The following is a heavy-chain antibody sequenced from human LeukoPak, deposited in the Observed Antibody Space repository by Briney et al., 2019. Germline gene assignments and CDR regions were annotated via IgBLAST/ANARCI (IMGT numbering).Heavy chain of an antibody. CDR3: ARGSWRSSSWLASYYYMDV. CDR1: GFTFSSHE. J-gene: IGHJ6*03. Sequence: GGSLRLSCAASGFTFSSHETNWVRQAPGKGLEWVSFISSSGNTIYYADSVKGRFTISRDNAENSLYLQMNSLRTEDTAVYYCARGSWRSSSWLASYYYMDVWGKGTTVTISS. D-gene: IGHD6-13*01. CDR2: ISSSGNTI. V-gene: IGHV3-48*03.